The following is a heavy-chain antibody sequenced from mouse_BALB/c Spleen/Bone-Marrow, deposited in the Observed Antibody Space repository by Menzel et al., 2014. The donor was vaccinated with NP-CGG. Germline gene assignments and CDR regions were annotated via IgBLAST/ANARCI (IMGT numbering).Heavy chain of an antibody. CDR2: ILPGSNGA. J-gene: IGHJ3*01. D-gene: IGHD3-1*01. V-gene: IGHV1-9*01. CDR3: AREGLSDFFAY. CDR1: GYTFSSYW. Sequence: QVHLQQPGAELMKPGASVNISCKATGYTFSSYWIEWVKQRPGHGLEWIGDILPGSNGANYNEKFKGKATFTADTSSNTVYMEIDSLASEDSAVYYCAREGLSDFFAYWGQGTLVTVSA.